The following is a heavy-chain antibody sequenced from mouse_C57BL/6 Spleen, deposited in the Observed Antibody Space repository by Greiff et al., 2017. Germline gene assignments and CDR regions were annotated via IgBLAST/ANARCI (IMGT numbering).Heavy chain of an antibody. Sequence: QVQLQQPGAELVMPGASVKLSCKASGYTFTSYWMHWVKQRPGQGLEWIGEIDPSDSYTNYNQKFKGKSTLTVDKSSSAAYMQLSSLTSEDSADYYCERYLGGYFDVWGTGTTVTVSS. CDR2: IDPSDSYT. V-gene: IGHV1-69*01. J-gene: IGHJ1*03. CDR1: GYTFTSYW. CDR3: ERYLGGYFDV.